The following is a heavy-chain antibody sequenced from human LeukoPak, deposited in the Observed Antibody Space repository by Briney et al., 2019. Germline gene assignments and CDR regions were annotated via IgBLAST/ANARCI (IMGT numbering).Heavy chain of an antibody. CDR2: IYTSGST. CDR1: GGSISSGSYY. J-gene: IGHJ4*02. Sequence: PSQTLSLTCTVSGGSISSGSYYWSWIRQPAGKGLEWIGRIYTSGSTNYNPSLKSRVTISVATSKNQFSLKLSSVTAADTAVYYCARAGKYYDFWSAQFDYWGQGTLVTVSS. D-gene: IGHD3-3*01. V-gene: IGHV4-61*02. CDR3: ARAGKYYDFWSAQFDY.